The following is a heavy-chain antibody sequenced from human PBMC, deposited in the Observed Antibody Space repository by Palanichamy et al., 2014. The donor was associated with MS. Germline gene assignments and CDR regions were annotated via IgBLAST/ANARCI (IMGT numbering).Heavy chain of an antibody. Sequence: QVQLVESGGGVVQPGSSLRLSCAASGFSFSSYAMHWVRQAPGKGLEWVAAIGYDGINKFYPDSAKGRFTISRDNSKNTLFLHMVSLRAEDTAVFYCARDAGSSYSGYAFDIWGQGTMVTASS. CDR2: IGYDGINK. CDR1: GFSFSSYA. CDR3: ARDAGSSYSGYAFDI. J-gene: IGHJ3*02. V-gene: IGHV3-30*04. D-gene: IGHD2-15*01.